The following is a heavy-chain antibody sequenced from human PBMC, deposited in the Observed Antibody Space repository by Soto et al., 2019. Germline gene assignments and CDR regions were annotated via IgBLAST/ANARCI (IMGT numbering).Heavy chain of an antibody. Sequence: TGGSLRLSCAASGFTFSSYAMSWVRQTPGKGLEWVSLFSGSGGDTYYADSVKGRLTISRDNSKNTLYLQMNSLGAEDTAVYYCAGGTNRDLYTYWGQGTLVTVSS. CDR1: GFTFSSYA. CDR3: AGGTNRDLYTY. V-gene: IGHV3-23*01. J-gene: IGHJ4*02. CDR2: FSGSGGDT. D-gene: IGHD3-16*01.